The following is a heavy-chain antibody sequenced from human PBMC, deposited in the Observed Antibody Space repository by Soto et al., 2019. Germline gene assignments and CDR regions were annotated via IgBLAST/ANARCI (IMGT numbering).Heavy chain of an antibody. CDR3: AKELTVTRNYYYYYGMDA. D-gene: IGHD4-17*01. CDR1: GFTFSSYA. J-gene: IGHJ6*02. CDR2: ISGSGGTT. V-gene: IGHV3-23*01. Sequence: GGSLRLSCAASGFTFSSYAMSWVRQAPGKGLEWVSTISGSGGTTYYADSVKGRFTISRDNSKNTLYLQMNSLRAEDTAVYYCAKELTVTRNYYYYYGMDAWGQGTTVTVSS.